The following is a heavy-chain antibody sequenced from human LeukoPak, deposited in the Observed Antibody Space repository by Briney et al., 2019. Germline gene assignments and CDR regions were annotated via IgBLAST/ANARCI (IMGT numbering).Heavy chain of an antibody. CDR2: INPNSGGT. CDR3: ARHYYDSSGWD. D-gene: IGHD3-22*01. V-gene: IGHV1-2*02. CDR1: GYTFTGYY. Sequence: ASVKVSCKASGYTFTGYYMHWVRQAPGQGLEWMGWINPNSGGTNYAQKFQGRVTVTRDTSISTAYMELSRLRSDDTAVYYCARHYYDSSGWDWAQGTLVTVSS. J-gene: IGHJ4*02.